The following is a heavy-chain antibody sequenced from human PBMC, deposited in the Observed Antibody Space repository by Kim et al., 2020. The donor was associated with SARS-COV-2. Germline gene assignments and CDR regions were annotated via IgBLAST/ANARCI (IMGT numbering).Heavy chain of an antibody. J-gene: IGHJ2*01. CDR2: MNPNSGNT. Sequence: ASVKVSCKASGYTFTSYDINWVRQATGQGLEWMGWMNPNSGNTGYAQKFQGRVTMTRNTSISTAYMELSSLRSEDTAVYYCASGGYGDCYSLGGCWYFDLWGRGTLVTVSS. CDR1: GYTFTSYD. V-gene: IGHV1-8*01. D-gene: IGHD2-21*02. CDR3: ASGGYGDCYSLGGCWYFDL.